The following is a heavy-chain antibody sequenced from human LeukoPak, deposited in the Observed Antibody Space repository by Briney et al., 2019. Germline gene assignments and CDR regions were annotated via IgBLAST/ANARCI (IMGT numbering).Heavy chain of an antibody. CDR1: GGSFSGYY. CDR3: ARTQTYYDFWCGYSPFDY. V-gene: IGHV4-34*01. J-gene: IGHJ4*02. Sequence: IPSETLSLTCAVYGGSFSGYYWSWIRQPPGKGLEWIGEINHSGSTNYNPSLKSRVTISVDTSKNQFSLKLSSVTAADTAVYYCARTQTYYDFWCGYSPFDYWGQGTLVTVSS. CDR2: INHSGST. D-gene: IGHD3-3*01.